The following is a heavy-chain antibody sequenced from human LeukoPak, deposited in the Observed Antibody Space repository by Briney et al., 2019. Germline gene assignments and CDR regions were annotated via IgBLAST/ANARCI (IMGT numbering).Heavy chain of an antibody. CDR1: GGTFTSNT. CDR2: IITIFGTA. CDR3: ARKGGYDWEYFDY. Sequence: SVKVTCKASGGTFTSNTNSRLRHPPAQGHEWKGGIITIFGTANYAQKFQGRVTITADESTSTAYMELSSLRSEGTAVYYCARKGGYDWEYFDYWGQGTLVTVSS. J-gene: IGHJ4*02. D-gene: IGHD5-12*01. V-gene: IGHV1-69*01.